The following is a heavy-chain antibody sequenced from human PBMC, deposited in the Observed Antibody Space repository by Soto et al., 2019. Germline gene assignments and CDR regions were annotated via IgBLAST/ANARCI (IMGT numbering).Heavy chain of an antibody. CDR2: VSDSGTTT. V-gene: IGHV3-23*01. CDR3: AKTWSGAHFHY. J-gene: IGHJ4*02. CDR1: GFTLSNYA. Sequence: GGALRLSCVASGFTLSNYAMSWGRQAPGKGPEWVSGVSDSGTTTYYADSVKGRFTISRDNSKNTLYLQMNSLRPDDTALYYCAKTWSGAHFHYWGQGTLVTVSS. D-gene: IGHD3-3*01.